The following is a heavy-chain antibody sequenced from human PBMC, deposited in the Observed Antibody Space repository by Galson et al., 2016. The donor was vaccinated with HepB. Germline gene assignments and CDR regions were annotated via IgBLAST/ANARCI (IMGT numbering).Heavy chain of an antibody. J-gene: IGHJ4*02. CDR2: INPSSGGA. Sequence: SVKVSCKASGYTLTGYYIYWVRQAPGQGLEWMGWINPSSGGANYAQKFQGRVTMTRDTSVTTAYMELSRLRSDDMAVYYCARDYGDYADYWGQGTLATVSS. CDR3: ARDYGDYADY. V-gene: IGHV1-2*02. CDR1: GYTLTGYY. D-gene: IGHD4-17*01.